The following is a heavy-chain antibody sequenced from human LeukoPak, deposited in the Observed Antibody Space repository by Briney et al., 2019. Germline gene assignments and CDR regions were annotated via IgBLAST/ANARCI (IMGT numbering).Heavy chain of an antibody. D-gene: IGHD2-15*01. CDR1: DYTFTNYG. CDR3: ARDLGVFGYCSGGSCHFDY. CDR2: ISAYNGNT. J-gene: IGHJ4*02. V-gene: IGHV1-18*01. Sequence: ASVKVSCKASDYTFTNYGISWVRQAPGQGLEWMGWISAYNGNTNYAQKLQGRVTMTTDTSTSTAYMELRSLRSDDTAVYYCARDLGVFGYCSGGSCHFDYWGQGTLVTVSS.